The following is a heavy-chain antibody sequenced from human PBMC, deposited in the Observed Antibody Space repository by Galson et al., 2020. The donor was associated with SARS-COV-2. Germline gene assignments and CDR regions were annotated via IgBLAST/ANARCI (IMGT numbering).Heavy chain of an antibody. V-gene: IGHV4-59*01. CDR3: ARTSPMVRGVTLAFDI. Sequence: ASETLSLTCTVSGGSISSYYWSWIRPPPGKGLEWIGNIYYSGSTNYNPSLKSQVTISVDTSKNQFSLKLSSVTAADTAVYYCARTSPMVRGVTLAFDIWGQGTMVTVSS. D-gene: IGHD3-10*01. J-gene: IGHJ3*02. CDR2: IYYSGST. CDR1: GGSISSYY.